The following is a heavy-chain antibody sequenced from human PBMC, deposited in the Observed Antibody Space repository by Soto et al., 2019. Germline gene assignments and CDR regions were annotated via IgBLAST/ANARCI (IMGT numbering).Heavy chain of an antibody. Sequence: SETLSLTCAVYGGSFSGYYWSWIRQPPGKGLEWIGYIYYSGSTNYNPSLKSRVTISVDTSKNQFSLKLSSVTAADTAVYYCAGSGYQTGYWGQGTLVTAPQ. CDR2: IYYSGST. CDR3: AGSGYQTGY. V-gene: IGHV4-59*01. J-gene: IGHJ4*02. CDR1: GGSFSGYY. D-gene: IGHD5-12*01.